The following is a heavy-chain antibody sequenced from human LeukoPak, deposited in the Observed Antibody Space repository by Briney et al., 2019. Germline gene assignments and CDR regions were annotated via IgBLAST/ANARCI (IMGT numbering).Heavy chain of an antibody. Sequence: SVKVSCKASGGTFSSYAISWVRQAPGQGLEWMGGIIPIFGTANHAQKFQGRVTITADESTSTAYMELSSLRSEDTAVYYCARVAPIYGDYDDAFDIWGQGTMVTVSS. CDR3: ARVAPIYGDYDDAFDI. V-gene: IGHV1-69*13. CDR2: IIPIFGTA. D-gene: IGHD4-17*01. J-gene: IGHJ3*02. CDR1: GGTFSSYA.